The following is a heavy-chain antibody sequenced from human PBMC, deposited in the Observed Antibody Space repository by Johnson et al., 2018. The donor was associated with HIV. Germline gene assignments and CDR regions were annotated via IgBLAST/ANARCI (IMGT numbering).Heavy chain of an antibody. J-gene: IGHJ3*02. D-gene: IGHD7-27*01. CDR3: ARDPSTQDSRLIGDFGAFDI. V-gene: IGHV3-7*03. CDR1: GFTFRSYW. CDR2: INQDGSEK. Sequence: VQLLESGGGVVRPGGSLRVSCAASGFTFRSYWMSWVRQAPGKGLEWVATINQDGSEKYYVDSVKGRFTISRDNAKNSLHLQMNSLRAEDTAFYYCARDPSTQDSRLIGDFGAFDIWGQGTMVTVSS.